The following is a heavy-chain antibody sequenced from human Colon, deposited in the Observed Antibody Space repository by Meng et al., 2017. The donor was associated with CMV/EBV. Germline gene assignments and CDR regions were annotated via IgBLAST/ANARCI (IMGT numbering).Heavy chain of an antibody. CDR2: INSDGSYT. D-gene: IGHD6-19*01. Sequence: GESLKISYEASGFSFGSFWMHWVRRPPGKALIWVAHINSDGSYTNYADSVKGRFTISRANVDNTVYLQMNSLTAADTGMYYCVRGVAVSGSRIDSWGQGALVTVSS. J-gene: IGHJ4*02. CDR3: VRGVAVSGSRIDS. CDR1: GFSFGSFW. V-gene: IGHV3-74*01.